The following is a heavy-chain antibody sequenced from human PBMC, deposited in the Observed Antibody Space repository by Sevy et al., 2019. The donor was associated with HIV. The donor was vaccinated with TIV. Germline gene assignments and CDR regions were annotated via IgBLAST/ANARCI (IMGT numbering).Heavy chain of an antibody. D-gene: IGHD6-13*01. Sequence: SETLSLTCTVSGGSISSSSYYWGWIRQPPGKGLEWIGSIYYSGSTYYNPSLKSRVTISVDTSKNQFSLKLSSVTAADTAVYYCARQVIAAAGTRSVRFVYWGQGTLVTVSS. CDR3: ARQVIAAAGTRSVRFVY. CDR2: IYYSGST. CDR1: GGSISSSSYY. J-gene: IGHJ4*02. V-gene: IGHV4-39*01.